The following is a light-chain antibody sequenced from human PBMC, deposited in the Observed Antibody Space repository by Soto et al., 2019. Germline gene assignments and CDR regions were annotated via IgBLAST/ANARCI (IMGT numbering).Light chain of an antibody. CDR1: QSVSSSY. J-gene: IGKJ4*01. CDR2: GAS. CDR3: QQYGRSPLT. Sequence: EIVLTQSPGTLSLSPGERATLSCRARQSVSSSYLAWYQQKRGQAPRLIIYGASIRATGIPDRFSGSGSGTDFTLTISRLEPEEFAVYYCQQYGRSPLTFGGGTKVEIK. V-gene: IGKV3-20*01.